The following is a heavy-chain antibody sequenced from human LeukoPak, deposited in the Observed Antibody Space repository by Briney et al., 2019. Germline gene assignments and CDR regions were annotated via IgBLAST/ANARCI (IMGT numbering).Heavy chain of an antibody. Sequence: GGSLRLSCAASGFTFSSYTMHWVRQAPGKGLEWVALISNDGSNKDYADSVKGRFTISRDNSKNTLYLQMNSLRAEDTAVYYCARDSGTTVTNPPLDYWGQGTLVTVSS. J-gene: IGHJ4*02. V-gene: IGHV3-30-3*01. CDR3: ARDSGTTVTNPPLDY. CDR1: GFTFSSYT. D-gene: IGHD4-11*01. CDR2: ISNDGSNK.